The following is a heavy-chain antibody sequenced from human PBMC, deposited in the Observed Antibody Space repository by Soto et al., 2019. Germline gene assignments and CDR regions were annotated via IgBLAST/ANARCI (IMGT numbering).Heavy chain of an antibody. D-gene: IGHD4-4*01. CDR1: GGSISSGGYS. V-gene: IGHV4-30-2*01. CDR2: IYHSGST. J-gene: IGHJ4*02. CDR3: ASKAVAMATVYFDY. Sequence: QLQLQESGSGLVKPSQTLSLTCAVSGGSISSGGYSWSWIRQPPGKGLEWIGYIYHSGSTYYNPSLSTRVTISVDCSTNQFARRLSFVTAADTAVDYCASKAVAMATVYFDYWGQGTLVTVSS.